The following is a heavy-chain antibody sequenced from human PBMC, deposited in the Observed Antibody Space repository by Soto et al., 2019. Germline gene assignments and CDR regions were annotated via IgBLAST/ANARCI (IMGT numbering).Heavy chain of an antibody. CDR2: IDWDDDK. Sequence: KSGPTLVNPTQTLTLTCTFSGFSLSTSGMCVSWIRQPPGKALEWLALIDWDDDKYYSTSLKTRLTISKDTSKNQVVLTMTNMDPVDTATYYCARIKYYDSSSYKWAFDIWGQGTMVTVSS. J-gene: IGHJ3*02. D-gene: IGHD3-22*01. CDR1: GFSLSTSGMC. CDR3: ARIKYYDSSSYKWAFDI. V-gene: IGHV2-70*01.